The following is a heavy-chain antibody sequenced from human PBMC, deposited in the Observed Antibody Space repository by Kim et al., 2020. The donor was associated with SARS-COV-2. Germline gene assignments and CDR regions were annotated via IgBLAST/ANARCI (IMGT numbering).Heavy chain of an antibody. D-gene: IGHD1-26*01. Sequence: TISGDSVKGRFTISRDNAKNTLYLQMNSLRAEDTAVYDCVRLGGTSDCDHWGQGTLVTVSS. J-gene: IGHJ4*02. CDR2: T. CDR3: VRLGGTSDCDH. V-gene: IGHV3-74*01.